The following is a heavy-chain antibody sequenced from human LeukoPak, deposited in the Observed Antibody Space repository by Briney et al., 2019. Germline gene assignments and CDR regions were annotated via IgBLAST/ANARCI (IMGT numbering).Heavy chain of an antibody. D-gene: IGHD4-17*01. V-gene: IGHV4-39*07. J-gene: IGHJ5*02. CDR2: IYYSGST. CDR3: AKDPRTTVTTLLFDP. CDR1: GGSFSSSSYY. Sequence: PSETLSLTCAVYGGSFSSSSYYWGWIRQPPGKGLEWIGSIYYSGSTYYNPSLKCRVTISVDTSKNQFSLKLSSVTAADTAVYYCAKDPRTTVTTLLFDPWGQGTLVTVSS.